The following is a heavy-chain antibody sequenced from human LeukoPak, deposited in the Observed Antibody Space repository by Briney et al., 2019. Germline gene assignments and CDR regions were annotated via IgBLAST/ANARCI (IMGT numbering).Heavy chain of an antibody. CDR3: AKNQCGGDCYDWYFDL. V-gene: IGHV3-30-3*01. J-gene: IGHJ2*01. CDR1: GFTFSSYA. D-gene: IGHD2-21*02. CDR2: ISYDGSNK. Sequence: GGSLRLSCAASGFTFSSYAMHWVRQAPGKGLEWVAVISYDGSNKYYADSVKGRFTISRDNSKNTLYLQMNSLRAEDTAVYYCAKNQCGGDCYDWYFDLWGRGTLVTVSS.